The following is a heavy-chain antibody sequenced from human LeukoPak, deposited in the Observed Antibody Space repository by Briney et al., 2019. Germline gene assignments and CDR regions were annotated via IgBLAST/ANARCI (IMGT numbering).Heavy chain of an antibody. V-gene: IGHV4-4*02. D-gene: IGHD3-10*01. J-gene: IGHJ6*04. CDR3: ASETYYYGSGSRYNGV. Sequence: PSETLSPTCAVSGGSISTYNWWSWVRQPPGKGLEWIGEINHSGSTNYNPSLKSRVTISVDTSKNQFSLKLSSVTAADTAVYYCASETYYYGSGSRYNGVWGKGTTVTVSS. CDR2: INHSGST. CDR1: GGSISTYNW.